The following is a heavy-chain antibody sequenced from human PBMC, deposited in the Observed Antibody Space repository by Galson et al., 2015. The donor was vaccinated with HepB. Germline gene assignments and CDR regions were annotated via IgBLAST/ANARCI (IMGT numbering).Heavy chain of an antibody. D-gene: IGHD3-22*01. Sequence: SLRLSCAASGFTFSNAWMSWVRQAPGKGLEWVGRIKSKTDGGTTDYAAPVKGRFTISRDDSKNTLYLQMNSLKTEDTAVYYCTTLDLYDSSGYYVLAYIDYWGQGTLVTVSS. J-gene: IGHJ4*02. CDR3: TTLDLYDSSGYYVLAYIDY. CDR2: IKSKTDGGTT. V-gene: IGHV3-15*01. CDR1: GFTFSNAW.